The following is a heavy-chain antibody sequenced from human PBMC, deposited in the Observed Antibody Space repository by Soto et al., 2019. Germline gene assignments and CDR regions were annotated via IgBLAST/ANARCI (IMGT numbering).Heavy chain of an antibody. CDR2: IYYSGST. D-gene: IGHD6-13*01. CDR3: AAHSSSWSYFDY. CDR1: GGSISSSSYY. Sequence: QLQLQESGPGLVKPSETLSLTCTVSGGSISSSSYYWGWIRQPPGKGLEWIGSIYYSGSTYYNPSLKSRVTISVDTSKNQFSLKLSSVTAADTAVYYCAAHSSSWSYFDYWGQGTLVTVSS. V-gene: IGHV4-39*01. J-gene: IGHJ4*02.